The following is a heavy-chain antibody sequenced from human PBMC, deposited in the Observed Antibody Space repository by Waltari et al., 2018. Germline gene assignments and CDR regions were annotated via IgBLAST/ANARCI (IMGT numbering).Heavy chain of an antibody. CDR2: VFYKGDT. J-gene: IGHJ5*02. D-gene: IGHD1-26*01. CDR3: ARDQWEYSGSSPAEFDP. CDR1: GGPFSSTSYY. V-gene: IGHV4-39*02. Sequence: QVQLQESGPGLVKPSETLSLTCTVSGGPFSSTSYYWGWIRQPPGKGLEWIGYVFYKGDTYYNPSLKSRVTISIDTSKNQFSLKLTSVTAADTAVYYCARDQWEYSGSSPAEFDPWGQGTLVTVSS.